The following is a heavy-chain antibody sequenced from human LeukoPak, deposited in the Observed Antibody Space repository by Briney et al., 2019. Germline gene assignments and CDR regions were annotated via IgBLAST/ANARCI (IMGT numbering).Heavy chain of an antibody. CDR3: ARDVYYGSGSYSNDAFDI. V-gene: IGHV3-74*01. Sequence: QPGGSLRLSCAASGXTFSSYWMHWVRQDPGKGLVWVSRINSDGSSTTYADSVKGRFTISRDNAKNTLYLQMNSLRAEDTAVYYCARDVYYGSGSYSNDAFDIWGQGTMVTVSS. CDR1: GXTFSSYW. CDR2: INSDGSST. D-gene: IGHD3-10*01. J-gene: IGHJ3*02.